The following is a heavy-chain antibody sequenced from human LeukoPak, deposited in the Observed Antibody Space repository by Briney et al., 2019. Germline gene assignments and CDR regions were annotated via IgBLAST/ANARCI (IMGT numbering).Heavy chain of an antibody. CDR3: ARVPIGCSGGSCYSPRTRRWFDP. D-gene: IGHD2-15*01. V-gene: IGHV6-1*01. J-gene: IGHJ5*02. CDR1: GDSVSSNSAA. CDR2: TYYRSKWYN. Sequence: SQTLSLTCAISGDSVSSNSAAWDWIRQSPSRGLEWLGRTYYRSKWYNAYAVSVKSRITINPDTSKNQFSLKLSSVTAADTAVYYCARVPIGCSGGSCYSPRTRRWFDPWGQGTLVTVSS.